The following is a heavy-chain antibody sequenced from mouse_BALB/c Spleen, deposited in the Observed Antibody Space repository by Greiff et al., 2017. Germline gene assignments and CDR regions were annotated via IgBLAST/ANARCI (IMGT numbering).Heavy chain of an antibody. J-gene: IGHJ1*01. Sequence: EVQGVESGGGLVQPGGSLRLSCATSGFTFTDYYMSWVRQPPGKALEWLGFIRNKANGYTTEYSASVKGRFTISRDNSQSILYLQMNTLRAEDSATYYCARGYDWYFDVWGSGTTVTVSS. CDR3: ARGYDWYFDV. CDR1: GFTFTDYY. CDR2: IRNKANGYTT. V-gene: IGHV7-3*02. D-gene: IGHD3-1*01.